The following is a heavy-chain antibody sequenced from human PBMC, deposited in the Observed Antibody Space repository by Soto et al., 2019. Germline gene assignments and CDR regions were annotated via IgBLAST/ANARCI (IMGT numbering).Heavy chain of an antibody. CDR3: AKDLLGMIIHH. D-gene: IGHD3-16*01. CDR2: ISYDGSNK. Sequence: QVQLVESGGGVVQPGRSLRLSCAASGFTFSSYGMHWVRQAPGKGLEWVAVISYDGSNKYYADSVKGRFIISRDNAKNTLSLLMTSLRAQDTAVYYCAKDLLGMIIHHWGQGNLVTVSS. CDR1: GFTFSSYG. J-gene: IGHJ1*01. V-gene: IGHV3-30*18.